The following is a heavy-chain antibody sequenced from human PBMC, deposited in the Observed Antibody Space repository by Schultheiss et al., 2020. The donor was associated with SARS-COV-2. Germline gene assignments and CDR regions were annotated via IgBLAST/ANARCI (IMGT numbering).Heavy chain of an antibody. Sequence: LRLSCAVYGGSLSGYYWSWIRQPPGKGLEWIGEINHSGSTNYNPSLKSRVTISVDTSKNQFSLKLSSVTAADTAVYYCARGVGSYYDVFDYWGQGTLVTVSS. CDR1: GGSLSGYY. D-gene: IGHD1-26*01. J-gene: IGHJ4*02. V-gene: IGHV4-34*09. CDR3: ARGVGSYYDVFDY. CDR2: INHSGST.